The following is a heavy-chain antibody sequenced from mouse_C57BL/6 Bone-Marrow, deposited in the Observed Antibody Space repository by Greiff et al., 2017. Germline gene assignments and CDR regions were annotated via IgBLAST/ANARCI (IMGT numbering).Heavy chain of an antibody. Sequence: EVQRVESGPELVKPGASVKMSCKASGYTFTDYNMHWVKQSHGKSLEWIGYINPNNGGTSYNQKFKGKATLTVNKSSSTAYMELRSLTSEDSAVYYCAKLWYFDVWGTGTTVTVSS. V-gene: IGHV1-22*01. CDR3: AKLWYFDV. CDR1: GYTFTDYN. CDR2: INPNNGGT. J-gene: IGHJ1*03.